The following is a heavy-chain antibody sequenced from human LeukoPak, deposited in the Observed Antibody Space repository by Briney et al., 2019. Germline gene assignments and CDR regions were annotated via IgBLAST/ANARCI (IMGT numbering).Heavy chain of an antibody. CDR2: INPNSGGT. CDR1: GYTFTNYD. V-gene: IGHV1-2*02. J-gene: IGHJ4*02. CDR3: ARDRDGYNYDY. D-gene: IGHD5-24*01. Sequence: ASVKVSCKASGYTFTNYDINWVRQAPGQGLEWMGWINPNSGGTNYAQKFQGRVTMTRDTSISTAYMELNRLRSDDTAVYYCARDRDGYNYDYWGQGTLVTVSS.